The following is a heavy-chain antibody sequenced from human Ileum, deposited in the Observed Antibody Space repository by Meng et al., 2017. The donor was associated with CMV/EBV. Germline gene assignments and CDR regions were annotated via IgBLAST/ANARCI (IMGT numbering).Heavy chain of an antibody. CDR1: GFTFGAYY. D-gene: IGHD4-17*01. CDR2: ITGSGNTI. J-gene: IGHJ4*02. Sequence: QVQLVESGGDLVKPGGCLRLSCAASGFTFGAYYMAWVRQAPGKGLEWVSYITGSGNTIYYADYVKGRFTISRDNAKSSLYLEINSLRAEDTAVYYCVRGNYGFDYWGQGTLVTVSS. CDR3: VRGNYGFDY. V-gene: IGHV3-11*01.